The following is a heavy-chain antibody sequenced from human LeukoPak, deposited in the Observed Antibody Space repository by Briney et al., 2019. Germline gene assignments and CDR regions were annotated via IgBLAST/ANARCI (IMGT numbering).Heavy chain of an antibody. CDR3: ARKVLYYYGMDV. CDR1: GGTFSSYA. V-gene: IGHV1-69*05. J-gene: IGHJ6*02. D-gene: IGHD4/OR15-4a*01. Sequence: ASVKVSCKASGGTFSSYAISWVRQAPGQGLEWMGGIIPIFGTANYAQKFQGRVTITTDESTSTAYMELSSLRSEDTAVYYCARKVLYYYGMDVWGQGTTVTVSS. CDR2: IIPIFGTA.